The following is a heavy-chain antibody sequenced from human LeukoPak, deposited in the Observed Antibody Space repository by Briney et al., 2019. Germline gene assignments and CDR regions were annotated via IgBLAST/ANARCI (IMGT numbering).Heavy chain of an antibody. D-gene: IGHD1-26*01. Sequence: GGSLRLSCVASGFTFNTYSMNWVRQAPGKGLEWVSSISSSSSYIYYADSVKGRFTISRDNAKNSLYLQMNSLRAEDTAVYYCARDRWELRGEFVYWGQGTLVTVSS. CDR3: ARDRWELRGEFVY. J-gene: IGHJ4*02. V-gene: IGHV3-21*01. CDR1: GFTFNTYS. CDR2: ISSSSSYI.